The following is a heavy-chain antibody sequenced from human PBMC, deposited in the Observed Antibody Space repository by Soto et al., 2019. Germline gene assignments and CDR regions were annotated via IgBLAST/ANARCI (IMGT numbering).Heavy chain of an antibody. D-gene: IGHD1-1*01. J-gene: IGHJ4*02. V-gene: IGHV3-30-3*01. CDR3: VKDSGTRPGALNRCVDN. CDR1: GFTFSNYP. Sequence: QVQLVESGGGVVQPGESLRLSCAASGFTFSNYPMHWVRRAPGQGLEWVSIISYDGDSKYYTDSVQGRFTISRDNSKNTMDLQMNSLRTEDTAMYYGVKDSGTRPGALNRCVDNWGQGTRVTVSS. CDR2: ISYDGDSK.